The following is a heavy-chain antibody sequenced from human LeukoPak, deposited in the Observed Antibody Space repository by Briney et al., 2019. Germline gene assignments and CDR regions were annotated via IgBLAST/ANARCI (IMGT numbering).Heavy chain of an antibody. J-gene: IGHJ3*02. V-gene: IGHV4-59*08. CDR2: IYYSGST. D-gene: IGHD3-16*01. CDR3: ARHYVRLPTYAFDI. CDR1: GGSISGYY. Sequence: SETLSLTCTVSGGSISGYYWSWIRQPPGKGLEWIGYIYYSGSTNYNPSLKSRVTISVDTSKNQFSLKLSSVTAADTAVYYCARHYVRLPTYAFDIWGQGTMVTVSS.